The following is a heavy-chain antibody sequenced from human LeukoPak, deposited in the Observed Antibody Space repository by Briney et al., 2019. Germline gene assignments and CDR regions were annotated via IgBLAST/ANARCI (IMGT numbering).Heavy chain of an antibody. CDR3: ARRRAPVFFDY. CDR1: GGSISSSNW. J-gene: IGHJ4*02. Sequence: NSSGTLSLTCAVSGGSISSSNWWSRVRQPPGKGLEWIGSIYYSGSTYYNPSLKSRVTISVDTSKNQFSLKLSSVTAADTAVYYCARRRAPVFFDYWGQGTLVTVSS. D-gene: IGHD3-3*01. CDR2: IYYSGST. V-gene: IGHV4-4*02.